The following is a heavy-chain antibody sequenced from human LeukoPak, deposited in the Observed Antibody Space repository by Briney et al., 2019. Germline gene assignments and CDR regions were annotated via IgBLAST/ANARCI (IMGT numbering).Heavy chain of an antibody. D-gene: IGHD3-22*01. CDR2: MNPNSGNT. CDR3: ARMSYYDRRGDNWFDP. J-gene: IGHJ5*02. CDR1: GYTFISYG. V-gene: IGHV1-8*02. Sequence: ASMKVSCKASGYTFISYGINWVRQATGQGLEWMGWMNPNSGNTGYAQKFQGRVAMTRDTSISTAYMELSSLRSEDTAVYYCARMSYYDRRGDNWFDPWGQGTLVIVSS.